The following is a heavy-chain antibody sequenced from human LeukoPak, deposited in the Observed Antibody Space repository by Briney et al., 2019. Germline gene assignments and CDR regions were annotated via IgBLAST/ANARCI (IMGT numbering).Heavy chain of an antibody. J-gene: IGHJ4*02. CDR2: VSTSNGAT. Sequence: ASVKVSCKTSGYNFNRYTMTWVRQAPGQGLEWMGWVSTSNGATNYAEKFQGRVTMTTEAVTKTAYMELRRLTSGDTAMYSCVRVSDTSMVTPGFDSWGQGTLVTVS. CDR1: GYNFNRYT. CDR3: VRVSDTSMVTPGFDS. D-gene: IGHD5-18*01. V-gene: IGHV1-18*01.